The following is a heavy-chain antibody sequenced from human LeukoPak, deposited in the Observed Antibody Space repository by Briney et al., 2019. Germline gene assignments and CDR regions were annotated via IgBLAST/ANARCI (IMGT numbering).Heavy chain of an antibody. CDR3: ARSGGMDV. J-gene: IGHJ6*02. CDR2: INSDGSDT. V-gene: IGHV3-74*01. Sequence: GGSLRLSCAASGFAFSSYAMSWVRQAPGKGLVWVSRINSDGSDTSYADSVEGRFTISRDNAKNTLFLQMNSLRGEDTAVYYCARSGGMDVWGQGTTVTVSS. CDR1: GFAFSSYA.